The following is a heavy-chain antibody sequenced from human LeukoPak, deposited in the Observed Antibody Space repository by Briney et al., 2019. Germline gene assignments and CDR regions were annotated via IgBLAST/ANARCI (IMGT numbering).Heavy chain of an antibody. V-gene: IGHV3-23*01. CDR3: AKRFCSATRCFHFDY. D-gene: IGHD2-2*01. CDR1: GITLSNYG. Sequence: GGSLRLSCAVSGITLSNYGMSWVRQAPGKGLEWVAGISDSGGRTNYADSVKGRFTISRDNPKNTLYLQMNSLRAEDTAVYYCAKRFCSATRCFHFDYWGQGTLVTVSS. J-gene: IGHJ4*02. CDR2: ISDSGGRT.